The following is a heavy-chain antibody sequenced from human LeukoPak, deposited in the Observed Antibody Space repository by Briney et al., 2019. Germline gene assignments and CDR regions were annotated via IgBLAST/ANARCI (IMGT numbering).Heavy chain of an antibody. Sequence: ASVKVSCKTSGYTFTAFYIHWVRQAPGQGPEWLGWINPSSGVTEYAETFQDRVTMTRDTSVTTVYMELSSLRSDDTAVYFCARTVHADTGGYGQFDSWGQGTQVTVSS. CDR1: GYTFTAFY. CDR2: INPSSGVT. V-gene: IGHV1-2*02. CDR3: ARTVHADTGGYGQFDS. D-gene: IGHD3-22*01. J-gene: IGHJ4*02.